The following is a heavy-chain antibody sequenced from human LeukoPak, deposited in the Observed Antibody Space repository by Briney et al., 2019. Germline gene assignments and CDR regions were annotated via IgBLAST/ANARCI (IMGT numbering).Heavy chain of an antibody. V-gene: IGHV1-18*01. D-gene: IGHD2-15*01. CDR3: ARDLIYCSGGSCSPPGY. J-gene: IGHJ4*02. Sequence: ASVKVSCKASGYTFTSYGISWVRQAPGQGLEWMGWISAYNGNTNYAQKLQGRVTMTTDTSTSTAYMELRSLRSDDTAVYYCARDLIYCSGGSCSPPGYWGQGTLVTVFS. CDR2: ISAYNGNT. CDR1: GYTFTSYG.